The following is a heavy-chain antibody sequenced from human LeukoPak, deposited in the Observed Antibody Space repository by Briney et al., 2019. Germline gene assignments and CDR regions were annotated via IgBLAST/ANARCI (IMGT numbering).Heavy chain of an antibody. Sequence: PGGSLRLSCAASGFTFSSYSMNWVRQAPGKGLEWVASIKQDGSEMKYVDSVKGRFTISRDNAKNSQFLQMNSLRAEDTAMYYCTRVLRLAEGELSIYRNFDMWGQGTMVTVSS. D-gene: IGHD3-16*02. CDR3: TRVLRLAEGELSIYRNFDM. J-gene: IGHJ3*02. CDR2: IKQDGSEM. CDR1: GFTFSSYS. V-gene: IGHV3-7*01.